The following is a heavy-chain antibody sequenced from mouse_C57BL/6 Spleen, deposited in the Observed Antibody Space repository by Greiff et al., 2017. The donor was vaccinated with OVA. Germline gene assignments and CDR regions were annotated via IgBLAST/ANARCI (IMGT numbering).Heavy chain of an antibody. CDR1: GYTFTSYG. J-gene: IGHJ1*03. CDR3: AREEAYFDV. Sequence: VQLQQSGAELARPGASVKLSCKASGYTFTSYGISWVKQRTGQGLEWIGEIYPRSGNTYYNEKFKGKATLTADKSSSTAYMELRSLTSEDSAVYFCAREEAYFDVWGTGTTVTVSS. CDR2: IYPRSGNT. V-gene: IGHV1-81*01.